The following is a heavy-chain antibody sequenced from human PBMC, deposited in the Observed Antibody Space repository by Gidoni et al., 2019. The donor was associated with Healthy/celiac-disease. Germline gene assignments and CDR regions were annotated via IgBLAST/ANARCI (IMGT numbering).Heavy chain of an antibody. V-gene: IGHV3-9*01. D-gene: IGHD6-13*01. CDR3: AKEEAAAGKEFDY. CDR1: GFTFDDYA. Sequence: EVQLVESGGGLVQPGRSLRLSCAASGFTFDDYAMHWVRQAPGKGLEWVSGISWNSGSIGYADSVKGRFTISRDNAKNSLYLQMNSLRAEDTALYYCAKEEAAAGKEFDYWGQGTLVTVSS. CDR2: ISWNSGSI. J-gene: IGHJ4*02.